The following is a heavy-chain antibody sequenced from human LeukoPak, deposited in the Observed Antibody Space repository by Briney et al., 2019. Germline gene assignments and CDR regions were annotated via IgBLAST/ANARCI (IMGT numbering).Heavy chain of an antibody. V-gene: IGHV4-59*01. CDR2: IYYSGST. D-gene: IGHD6-13*01. Sequence: SETLSLTCTVSGGSISSYYWSWIRQPPGKGLEWIGYIYYSGSTNYNPSLKSRVTISVDTSKNQFSLKLSSVTAADTAVYYCASGRQQLAHYGMDVWAQGTTVTVSS. CDR3: ASGRQQLAHYGMDV. J-gene: IGHJ6*02. CDR1: GGSISSYY.